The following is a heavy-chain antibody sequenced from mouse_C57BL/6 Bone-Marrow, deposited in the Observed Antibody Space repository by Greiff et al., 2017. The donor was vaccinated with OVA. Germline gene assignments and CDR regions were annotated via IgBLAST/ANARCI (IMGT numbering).Heavy chain of an antibody. Sequence: EVKVVESGGGLVKPGGSLKLSCAASGFTFSSYAMSWVRQTPEKRLEWVATISDGGSYTYYPDNVKGRFTISRDNAKNNLYLQMSHLKSEDTAMYYCARSKDYWGEGTTLTVSS. CDR3: ARSKDY. CDR2: ISDGGSYT. V-gene: IGHV5-4*03. CDR1: GFTFSSYA. J-gene: IGHJ2*01.